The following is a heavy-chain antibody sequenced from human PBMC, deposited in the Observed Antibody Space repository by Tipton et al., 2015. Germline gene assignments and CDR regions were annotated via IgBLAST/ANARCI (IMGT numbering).Heavy chain of an antibody. CDR1: SDSTSKYY. V-gene: IGHV4-59*04. D-gene: IGHD3-9*01. CDR2: ISHSGNT. Sequence: TLSLTCSVSSDSTSKYYWSWIRQPPGKGLEWIGSISHSGNTYYNPSLKSRVTMSRDTSKNQFSLKLTSVTAADTAVYYCACQDYDSLTRDYQTVDYWGQGTLVTVSS. J-gene: IGHJ4*02. CDR3: ACQDYDSLTRDYQTVDY.